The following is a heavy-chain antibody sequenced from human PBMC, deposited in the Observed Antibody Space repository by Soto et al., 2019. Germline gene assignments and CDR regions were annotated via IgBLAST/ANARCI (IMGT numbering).Heavy chain of an antibody. CDR2: INQDGSEK. V-gene: IGHV3-7*05. CDR1: GFTFTTYW. Sequence: EAQLVESGGGLVQPGGSLRLSCAASGFTFTTYWMSWVRQAPGKGLEWVANINQDGSEKSYVDSVKGRFTISRDNAKNSLYLQMNSLRVEDTAVYYCAREGLNCGGDRFDYWGQGTLVTVSS. J-gene: IGHJ4*02. CDR3: AREGLNCGGDRFDY. D-gene: IGHD2-21*02.